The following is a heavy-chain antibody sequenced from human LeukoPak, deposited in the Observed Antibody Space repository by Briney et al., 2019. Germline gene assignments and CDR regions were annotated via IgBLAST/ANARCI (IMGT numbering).Heavy chain of an antibody. Sequence: GGSLRLSCAASGFTFSSYGMSWVRQAPGKGLEWVSAISGSGGSTYYADSVKGRFTISRDNAKNSLYLQMNSLRAEDTAVYYCVRDYKGTFDYWGQGTLLTVAS. D-gene: IGHD1-7*01. V-gene: IGHV3-23*01. CDR2: ISGSGGST. CDR1: GFTFSSYG. J-gene: IGHJ4*02. CDR3: VRDYKGTFDY.